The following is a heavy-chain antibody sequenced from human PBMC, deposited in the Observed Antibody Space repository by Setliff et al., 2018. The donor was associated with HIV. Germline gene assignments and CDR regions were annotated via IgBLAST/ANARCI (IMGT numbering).Heavy chain of an antibody. CDR3: ARLSKYYDFWPPDY. CDR1: RYSFTTYW. Sequence: PGESLKISCKGSRYSFTTYWIAWVRQMPGKGLEWMGIIYPGDSDTRYSPSFQGQVTISADKSISTAYLQWSSLKAPDTAMYYCARLSKYYDFWPPDYWGQGTLVTVSS. D-gene: IGHD3-3*01. CDR2: IYPGDSDT. V-gene: IGHV5-51*01. J-gene: IGHJ4*02.